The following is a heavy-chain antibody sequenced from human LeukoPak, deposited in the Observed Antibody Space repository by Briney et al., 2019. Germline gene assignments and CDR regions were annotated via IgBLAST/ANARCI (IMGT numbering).Heavy chain of an antibody. V-gene: IGHV3-74*01. CDR3: ARATAYYGGNLDY. D-gene: IGHD4-23*01. CDR1: GFTFSSYW. J-gene: IGHJ4*02. CDR2: INSDGSST. Sequence: GGSLRLSCAASGFTFSSYWMHCVRQAPGKGLVWVPRINSDGSSTSYADSVKGRFTISRDNAKNTLYLQMNSLRAEDTAVYYCARATAYYGGNLDYWGQGTLVTVSS.